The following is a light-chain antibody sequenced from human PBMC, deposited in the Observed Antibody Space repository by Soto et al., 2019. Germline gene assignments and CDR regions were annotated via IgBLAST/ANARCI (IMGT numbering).Light chain of an antibody. V-gene: IGKV1-39*01. CDR2: AAS. Sequence: DIQITQSPSSLSASVGDRVTITCRASQSISSYLNWYQQKPGKAPKLLIYAASSLQSGVPSRFSGSGSGTDFTLTISSLQPEDFATYYCQQSYSTPLTFGPGT. CDR1: QSISSY. CDR3: QQSYSTPLT. J-gene: IGKJ3*01.